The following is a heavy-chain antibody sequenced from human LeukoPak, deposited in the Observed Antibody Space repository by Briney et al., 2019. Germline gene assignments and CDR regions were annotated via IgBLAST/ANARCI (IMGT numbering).Heavy chain of an antibody. CDR1: GFTFSSYA. CDR3: ANLLRSPYCSSTSCYVDWFDP. J-gene: IGHJ5*02. D-gene: IGHD2-2*01. V-gene: IGHV3-23*01. CDR2: ISGSGGST. Sequence: GGSLRLSCAASGFTFSSYAMSWVRQAPGKGLEWVAAISGSGGSTDYADSVRGRFTMSRDSSKNTLYLQMNSLRAEDTAVYYCANLLRSPYCSSTSCYVDWFDPWGQGTLVTVSS.